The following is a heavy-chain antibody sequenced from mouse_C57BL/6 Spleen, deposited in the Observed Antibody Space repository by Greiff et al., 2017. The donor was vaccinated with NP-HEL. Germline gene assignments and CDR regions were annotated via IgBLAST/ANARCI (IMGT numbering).Heavy chain of an antibody. D-gene: IGHD2-4*01. CDR1: GFNIKDDY. Sequence: EVKLQESGAELVRPGASVKLSCTASGFNIKDDYMHWVKQRPEQGLEWIGWIDPENGDTEYASKFQGKATITADTSSNTAYLQLSSLTSEDTAVYYCTRGGLRRSWFAYWGQGTLVTVSA. V-gene: IGHV14-4*01. J-gene: IGHJ3*01. CDR2: IDPENGDT. CDR3: TRGGLRRSWFAY.